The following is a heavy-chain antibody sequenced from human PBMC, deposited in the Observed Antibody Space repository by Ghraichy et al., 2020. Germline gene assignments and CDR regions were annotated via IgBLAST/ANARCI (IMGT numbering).Heavy chain of an antibody. D-gene: IGHD3-22*01. V-gene: IGHV4-34*01. CDR2: INHSGST. Sequence: SETLSLTCAVYGGSFSGYYWSWIRQPPGKGLEWIGEINHSGSTNYNPSLKSRVTISVDTSKNQFSLKLSSVTAADTAVYYCASKSSGPRPGYNWFDPWGQGTLVTVSS. CDR1: GGSFSGYY. CDR3: ASKSSGPRPGYNWFDP. J-gene: IGHJ5*02.